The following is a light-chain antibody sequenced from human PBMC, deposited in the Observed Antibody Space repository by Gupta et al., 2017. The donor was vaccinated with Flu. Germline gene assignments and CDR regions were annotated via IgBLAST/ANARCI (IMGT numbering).Light chain of an antibody. CDR3: QVWDSYSGHWV. CDR1: NMETKS. J-gene: IGLJ3*02. CDR2: EDS. V-gene: IGLV3-21*03. Sequence: GKTATFTGGGNNMETKSVHGYQQKPGQAPVLVVYEDSDRPSGIPERFSGSNSGNTATLTISRVEAGDGADYYCQVWDSYSGHWVFGGGTKLTVL.